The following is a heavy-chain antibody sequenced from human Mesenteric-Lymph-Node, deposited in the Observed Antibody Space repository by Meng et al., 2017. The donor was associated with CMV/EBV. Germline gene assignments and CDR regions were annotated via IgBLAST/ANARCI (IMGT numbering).Heavy chain of an antibody. CDR3: ARALTYYDFRSGYSPNYFDY. CDR2: VYYSGST. V-gene: IGHV4-39*01. CDR1: SRSDY. Sequence: SRSDYWAWIRKPPGKGLEWIGSVYYSGSTYYNPSLKSRVTISVDTSKNQFSLKLSSVTAADTAVYYCARALTYYDFRSGYSPNYFDYWGQGTLVTVSS. D-gene: IGHD3-3*01. J-gene: IGHJ4*02.